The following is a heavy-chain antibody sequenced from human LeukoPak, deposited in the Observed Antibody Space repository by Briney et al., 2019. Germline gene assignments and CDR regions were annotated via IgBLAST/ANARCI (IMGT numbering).Heavy chain of an antibody. CDR1: GFTFSSYS. V-gene: IGHV3-21*01. J-gene: IGHJ5*02. CDR2: ISSSSSYI. D-gene: IGHD6-19*01. Sequence: GGSLRLTCAASGFTFSSYSMNWVRQAPGKGLEWVSSISSSSSYIYYADSVKGRFTISIDNAKNSLYLQMNSQRAAQTAVYYRARDRGSGWRNPFDPWGQGTLVTVSS. CDR3: ARDRGSGWRNPFDP.